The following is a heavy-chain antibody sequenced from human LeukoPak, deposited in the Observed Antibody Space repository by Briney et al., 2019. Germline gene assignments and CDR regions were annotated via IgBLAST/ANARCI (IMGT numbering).Heavy chain of an antibody. V-gene: IGHV1-18*01. CDR2: ISAYNGNT. D-gene: IGHD3-22*01. J-gene: IGHJ4*02. CDR3: ARGYYYDSSGYPDY. CDR1: GYTFTSYG. Sequence: GASVKVSCTASGYTFTSYGISWVRQAPGQGLEWMGWISAYNGNTNYAQKLQGRVTMTTDTSTSTAYMELRSLRSDDTAVYYCARGYYYDSSGYPDYWGQGTLVTVSS.